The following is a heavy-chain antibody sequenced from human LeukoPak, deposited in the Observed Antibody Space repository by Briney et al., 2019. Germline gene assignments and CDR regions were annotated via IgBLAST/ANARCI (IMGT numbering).Heavy chain of an antibody. CDR2: ITWNSGIM. CDR3: AKDPNWFWSGAEFDY. J-gene: IGHJ4*02. D-gene: IGHD3-3*01. CDR1: GFTFNDYA. V-gene: IGHV3-23*01. Sequence: GGSLRLSCATSGFTFNDYAMHWVRQAPGKGLEWVSGITWNSGIMNYADSVKGRFTISRDNSKNTLYLQMNSLRAEDTAVYYCAKDPNWFWSGAEFDYWGQGTLVTVSS.